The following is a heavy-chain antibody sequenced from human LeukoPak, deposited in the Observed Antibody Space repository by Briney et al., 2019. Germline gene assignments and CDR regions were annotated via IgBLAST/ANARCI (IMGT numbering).Heavy chain of an antibody. CDR3: ARDGVTVSSSPSYWYFDL. CDR1: GFTFSTYT. Sequence: GGSLRLSCAASGFTFSTYTINWVRQAPGKGLEWVSSISSSSRYIYSADSVKGRFTISRDNAKNSLFLHMNSLRADDTAVYYCARDGVTVSSSPSYWYFDLWGRGTLVTVSS. D-gene: IGHD3-3*01. V-gene: IGHV3-21*01. CDR2: ISSSSRYI. J-gene: IGHJ2*01.